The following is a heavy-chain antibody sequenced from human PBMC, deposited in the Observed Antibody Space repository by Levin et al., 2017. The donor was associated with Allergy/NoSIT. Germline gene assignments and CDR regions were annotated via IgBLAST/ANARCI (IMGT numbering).Heavy chain of an antibody. D-gene: IGHD3-10*01. Sequence: SQTLSLTCSVSGGSISGYYWSWIRQPPGKGLEWIGYIYYNGNTNYNPSLKSRVTISVDTSKNQFSLKLSSVTAADTAVYYCARYYYSGKGDFDYWGQGTLVTVSS. V-gene: IGHV4-59*01. CDR3: ARYYYSGKGDFDY. CDR1: GGSISGYY. J-gene: IGHJ4*02. CDR2: IYYNGNT.